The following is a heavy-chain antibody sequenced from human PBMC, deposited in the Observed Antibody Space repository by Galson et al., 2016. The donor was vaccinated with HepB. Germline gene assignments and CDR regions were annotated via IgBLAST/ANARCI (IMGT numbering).Heavy chain of an antibody. CDR1: GSSFTSYW. V-gene: IGHV5-51*01. CDR3: ARRSSDAFDI. D-gene: IGHD3-10*01. Sequence: QSGAEVKKPGESLKISCEGSGSSFTSYWIGWVRQMPGKGLEWMGTIYPGDSDTRSSPSSQGQVTISADKSISAAYLQWNSLKASDTAIYYCARRSSDAFDIWGQGTMVTVSS. CDR2: IYPGDSDT. J-gene: IGHJ3*02.